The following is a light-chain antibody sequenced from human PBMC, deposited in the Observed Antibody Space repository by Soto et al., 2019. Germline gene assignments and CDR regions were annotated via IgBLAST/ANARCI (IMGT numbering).Light chain of an antibody. CDR1: QSISSTY. CDR3: QQYGSSPVT. Sequence: EIVLTQSPGTLSLSPGERATLSCRASQSISSTYLAWYQQRPGQAPSLLIFGASNRATGIPDRFSGSGSGTDFTLTISRLEPEDFAVYYCQQYGSSPVTFGQGTKVEI. J-gene: IGKJ1*01. V-gene: IGKV3-20*01. CDR2: GAS.